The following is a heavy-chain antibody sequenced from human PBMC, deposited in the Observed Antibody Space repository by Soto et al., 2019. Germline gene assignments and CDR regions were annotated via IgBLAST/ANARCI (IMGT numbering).Heavy chain of an antibody. CDR1: GFTFSSFG. J-gene: IGHJ4*02. CDR3: ARYVPYQYHFDY. V-gene: IGHV3-30*03. D-gene: IGHD2-2*01. CDR2: VSYDGSNK. Sequence: PGGSLRLSCAASGFTFSSFGMHWVRQAPGKGLEWVAIVSYDGSNKYYADSVKGRFTVSRDNSKSQFSLKVTSVTAADTAVYYCARYVPYQYHFDYWAQGTLVTVSS.